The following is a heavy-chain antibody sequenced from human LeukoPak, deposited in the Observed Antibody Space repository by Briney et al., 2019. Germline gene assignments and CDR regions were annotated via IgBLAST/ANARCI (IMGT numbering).Heavy chain of an antibody. D-gene: IGHD3-22*01. J-gene: IGHJ4*02. V-gene: IGHV4-34*01. Sequence: SETLSLTCVVYGGSLSGYYWSWISQPPGKGREWVGEINHSGSTSYNPSFKSRVTISVDTSKNQFSPKLSPVPAADTAVYYCASYQPDYYDSSGYCYEDGYWGQGTLVTVSS. CDR1: GGSLSGYY. CDR3: ASYQPDYYDSSGYCYEDGY. CDR2: INHSGST.